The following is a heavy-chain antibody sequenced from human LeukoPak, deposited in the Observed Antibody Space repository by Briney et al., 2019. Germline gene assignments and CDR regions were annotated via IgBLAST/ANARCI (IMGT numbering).Heavy chain of an antibody. V-gene: IGHV3-30*18. Sequence: GGSLRLSCAASGFTFSSHGMHWVRQAPGKGLEWVAVISYDGSNKYYADSVKGRSTISRDNSKNTLYLQMNSLRAEDTAVYYCAKELGGYDSYYFDYWGQGTLVTVSS. CDR3: AKELGGYDSYYFDY. CDR2: ISYDGSNK. CDR1: GFTFSSHG. J-gene: IGHJ4*02. D-gene: IGHD5-12*01.